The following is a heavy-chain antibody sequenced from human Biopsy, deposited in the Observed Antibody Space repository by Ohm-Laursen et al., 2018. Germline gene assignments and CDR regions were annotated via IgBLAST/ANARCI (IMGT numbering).Heavy chain of an antibody. CDR1: GFRFDDYA. CDR2: ISWTSRNT. J-gene: IGHJ6*02. Sequence: SLRLSCSASGFRFDDYAMHWVRQRPGKGLEWVSGISWTSRNTGYADSVKGRFTITRDNAKNSLYLQMNSLRPEDTALYYCARDRGQNFYDSTGYYNGMDGWGQGTTVTVAS. V-gene: IGHV3-9*01. D-gene: IGHD3-22*01. CDR3: ARDRGQNFYDSTGYYNGMDG.